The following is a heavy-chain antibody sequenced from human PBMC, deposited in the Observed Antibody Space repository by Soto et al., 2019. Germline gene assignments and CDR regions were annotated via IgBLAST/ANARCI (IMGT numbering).Heavy chain of an antibody. CDR1: GGSISSYY. CDR2: VHHSWGS. D-gene: IGHD3-10*01. Sequence: QVQLQESGPGLVKPSETLSLSCTVSGGSISSYYWSWIRQPPGKGMEWIGYVHHSWGSTYNPSLQSRVAIPLHTSKSQFSLRLTSVTATATAVYYCARQGFGALHGLVDVGGQGTTVTVSS. CDR3: ARQGFGALHGLVDV. V-gene: IGHV4-59*08. J-gene: IGHJ6*02.